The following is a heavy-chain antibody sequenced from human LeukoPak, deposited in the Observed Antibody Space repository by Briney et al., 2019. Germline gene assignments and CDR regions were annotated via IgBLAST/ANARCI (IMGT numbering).Heavy chain of an antibody. Sequence: PGRSLRLSCAASGFTFSSYGMHWVRQAPGKGLEWVAVISYDGSNKYYADSVKGRFTISRDNSKNTLYLQMNSLRAEDTAVYYCARDFGSNSWYNWFDPWGQGTLVTVSS. V-gene: IGHV3-30*03. CDR1: GFTFSSYG. D-gene: IGHD6-13*01. CDR3: ARDFGSNSWYNWFDP. CDR2: ISYDGSNK. J-gene: IGHJ5*02.